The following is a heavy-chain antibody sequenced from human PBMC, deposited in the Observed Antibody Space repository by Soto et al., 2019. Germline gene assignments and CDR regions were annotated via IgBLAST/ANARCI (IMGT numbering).Heavy chain of an antibody. D-gene: IGHD6-19*01. Sequence: GGSLRLSCAASGFTFSSYAMHWVRQAPGKGLEWVAVIWSDGSNEYYADSVKGRFTISRDNSKNTLYLQMSSLRVEDTAVYYCATDYSSTGYGLVYWGQGALVTVSS. CDR3: ATDYSSTGYGLVY. J-gene: IGHJ4*02. V-gene: IGHV3-33*08. CDR2: IWSDGSNE. CDR1: GFTFSSYA.